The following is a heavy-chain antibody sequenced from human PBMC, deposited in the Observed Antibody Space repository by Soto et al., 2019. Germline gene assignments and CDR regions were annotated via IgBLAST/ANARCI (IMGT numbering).Heavy chain of an antibody. D-gene: IGHD6-13*01. CDR2: VDHSGST. J-gene: IGHJ4*02. CDR3: ARGRKEYRSSWYVD. Sequence: PSETLSLTCAVYGGSFSGYCWSWIRQPPGKGLEWIGEVDHSGSTNYNPSLKSRVTIYVDTSKNQFSLKLSSVTAADTAVYYCARGRKEYRSSWYVDWGQGPMVTVSS. V-gene: IGHV4-34*01. CDR1: GGSFSGYC.